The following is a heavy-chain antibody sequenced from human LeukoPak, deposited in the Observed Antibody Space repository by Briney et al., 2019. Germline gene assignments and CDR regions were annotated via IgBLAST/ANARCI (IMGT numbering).Heavy chain of an antibody. CDR2: ISSSSSYI. J-gene: IGHJ6*03. CDR3: AREQVDYYYYMDV. V-gene: IGHV3-21*01. D-gene: IGHD2-15*01. Sequence: GGSLRLSCVASGFTFSSYSMNWVRQAPGKGLEWVSSISSSSSYIYYADSVKGRFTISRDNAKNSLYLQMNSLRAEDTAVYYCAREQVDYYYYMDVWGKGTTVTVSS. CDR1: GFTFSSYS.